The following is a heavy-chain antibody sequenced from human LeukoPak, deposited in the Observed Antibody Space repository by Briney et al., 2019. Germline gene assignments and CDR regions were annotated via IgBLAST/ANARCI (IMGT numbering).Heavy chain of an antibody. J-gene: IGHJ4*02. V-gene: IGHV7-4-1*02. D-gene: IGHD3-10*01. CDR2: INTNTGNP. CDR1: GYTFTSYA. Sequence: ASVKVSCKASGYTFTSYAMNWVRQAPGQGLEWMGWINTNTGNPTYAQGFTGRFVFSLDTSVSTAYLQISSLKAEDTAVYYCARWGHYYGSGSPSGIDYWGQGTLVTVSS. CDR3: ARWGHYYGSGSPSGIDY.